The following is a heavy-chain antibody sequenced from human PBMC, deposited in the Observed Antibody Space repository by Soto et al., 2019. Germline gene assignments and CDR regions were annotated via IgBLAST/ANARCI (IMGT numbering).Heavy chain of an antibody. Sequence: GGSLRLSCAASGFTFSSYSMNWVRQAPGKGLEWVSGFRTSGDGGTTYYADSVKGRFTISRDNSKNMLFLQMNSLRAEDTAIYYCAKKVNSSPGSKYFHYRDQGTLVTVSS. CDR1: GFTFSSYS. CDR2: FRTSGDGGTT. D-gene: IGHD3-10*01. V-gene: IGHV3-23*01. CDR3: AKKVNSSPGSKYFHY. J-gene: IGHJ4*02.